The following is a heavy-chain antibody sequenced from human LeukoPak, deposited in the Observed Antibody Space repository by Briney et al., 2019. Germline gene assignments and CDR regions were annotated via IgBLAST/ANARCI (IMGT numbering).Heavy chain of an antibody. CDR3: ARRAGAYSHPYDY. CDR1: GFTFSSYW. J-gene: IGHJ4*02. V-gene: IGHV3-7*03. CDR2: IKQDGSDK. Sequence: PGGSLRLSCAASGFTFSSYWMSWVRQAPGKGLEWVANIKQDGSDKNYVDSVKGRFTISRDNAKNSLYLQMNSLRAEDTAVYYCARRAGAYSHPYDYWGQGTLVTVSS. D-gene: IGHD4/OR15-4a*01.